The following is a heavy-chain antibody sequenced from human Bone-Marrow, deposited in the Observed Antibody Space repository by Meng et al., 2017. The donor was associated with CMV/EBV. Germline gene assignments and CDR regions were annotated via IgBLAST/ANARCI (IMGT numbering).Heavy chain of an antibody. CDR2: ISSSGSTI. Sequence: GGSLRLSFAASGFTFSDYYMSWIRQAPGKGLEWVSYISSSGSTIYYADSVKGRFTISRDNAKNSLYLQMNGLRAEDTAVYYCSRTLSYPNALDIWGQGTMVTVSS. CDR1: GFTFSDYY. D-gene: IGHD3-10*01. CDR3: SRTLSYPNALDI. V-gene: IGHV3-11*01. J-gene: IGHJ3*02.